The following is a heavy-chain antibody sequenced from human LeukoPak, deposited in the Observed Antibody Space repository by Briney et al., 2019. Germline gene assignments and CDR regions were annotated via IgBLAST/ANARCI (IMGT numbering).Heavy chain of an antibody. CDR1: GGTFSSYA. Sequence: SVKVSCKASGGTFSSYAISWVRQAPGQGLEWMGGIIPIFGTANYAQKFQGRVTITADESTSTAYMELSSLRSEDTAVYYCARQINPTTVTMLDYWGQGTLVTVSS. J-gene: IGHJ4*02. CDR2: IIPIFGTA. CDR3: ARQINPTTVTMLDY. V-gene: IGHV1-69*13. D-gene: IGHD4-11*01.